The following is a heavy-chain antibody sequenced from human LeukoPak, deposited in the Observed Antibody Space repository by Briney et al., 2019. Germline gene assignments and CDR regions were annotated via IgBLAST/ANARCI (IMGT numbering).Heavy chain of an antibody. J-gene: IGHJ5*02. CDR3: ASGYGWIDP. D-gene: IGHD6-13*01. Sequence: SETLSLTCTVSGASISSKSYYWSWIRQPPGKGLEWIGTLHYGEGTYYNPSLKSRVTISVDTSKNQFSLNLSFVTAADTAVYYCASGYGWIDPWGQGTLVTVSS. CDR2: LHYGEGT. V-gene: IGHV4-39*01. CDR1: GASISSKSYY.